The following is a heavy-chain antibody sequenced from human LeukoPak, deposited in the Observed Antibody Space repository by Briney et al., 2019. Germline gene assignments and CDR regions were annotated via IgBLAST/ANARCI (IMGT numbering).Heavy chain of an antibody. CDR1: GYTFTGYY. V-gene: IGHV1-2*06. Sequence: ASVKVSCKASGYTFTGYYMHWVRQAPGQGLEWMGRINPNSGGTNYAQKFQGRVTMTRDTSISTAYMELSRLRSDDTAVYYCARYPVTIAVAGGGLDYWGQGTLVTVSS. D-gene: IGHD6-19*01. CDR2: INPNSGGT. J-gene: IGHJ4*02. CDR3: ARYPVTIAVAGGGLDY.